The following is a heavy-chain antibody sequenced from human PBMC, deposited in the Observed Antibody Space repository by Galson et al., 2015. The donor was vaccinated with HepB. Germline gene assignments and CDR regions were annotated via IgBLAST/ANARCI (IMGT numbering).Heavy chain of an antibody. CDR1: GGSISSSSYY. CDR2: IYYSGST. Sequence: SETLSLTCTVSGGSISSSSYYWGWIRQPPGKGLEWIGSIYYSGSTYYNPSLKSRVTISVDTSKNQFSLKLSSVTAADTAVYYCARLRSGQLWLRGYFDYWGQGTLVTVSS. V-gene: IGHV4-39*01. J-gene: IGHJ4*02. D-gene: IGHD5-18*01. CDR3: ARLRSGQLWLRGYFDY.